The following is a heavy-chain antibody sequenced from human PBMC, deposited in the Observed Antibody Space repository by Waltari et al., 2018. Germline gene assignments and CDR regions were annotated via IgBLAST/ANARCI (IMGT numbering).Heavy chain of an antibody. CDR2: INHSGST. CDR1: GGSLSGYY. D-gene: IGHD1-26*01. Sequence: QVQLKQWGAGLLQPSETLSLTCAVYGGSLSGYYGSWISQPPGKGLEWIGEINHSGSTNYNPSRKSRVTISVDTSKNQFSLKLSSVTAADTAVYYCARAWISLILGATSAFDIWGQGTMVTVS. CDR3: ARAWISLILGATSAFDI. V-gene: IGHV4-34*01. J-gene: IGHJ3*02.